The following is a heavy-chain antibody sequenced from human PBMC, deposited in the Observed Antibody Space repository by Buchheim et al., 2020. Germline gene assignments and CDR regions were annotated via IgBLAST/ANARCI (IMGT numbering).Heavy chain of an antibody. J-gene: IGHJ5*02. Sequence: QVQLVQSGAEVKKPGASVKVSCKASGYTFTSYYMHWVRQAPGQGLEWMGIINPGGGRTSYAQKFQGRVTMTRDTSTSTVYMELSSLTSEDTAVYYCARGIVAVPGDIHLGWFDPWGRGTL. CDR2: INPGGGRT. D-gene: IGHD2-2*02. CDR3: ARGIVAVPGDIHLGWFDP. V-gene: IGHV1-46*01. CDR1: GYTFTSYY.